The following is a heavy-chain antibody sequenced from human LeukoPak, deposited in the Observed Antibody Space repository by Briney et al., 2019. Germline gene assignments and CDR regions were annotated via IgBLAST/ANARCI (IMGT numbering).Heavy chain of an antibody. CDR3: AKKSAYYYDNSGYPDYFDL. J-gene: IGHJ4*02. Sequence: GGSLRLSCAASGFTFSSYSMNWVRQAPGKGLEWVSYISSSSTIYYADSVKGRFTVSRDNSKNTLYLQMNSLRAEDTALYYCAKKSAYYYDNSGYPDYFDLWGQGTLVTVSS. D-gene: IGHD3-22*01. CDR2: ISSSSTI. V-gene: IGHV3-48*01. CDR1: GFTFSSYS.